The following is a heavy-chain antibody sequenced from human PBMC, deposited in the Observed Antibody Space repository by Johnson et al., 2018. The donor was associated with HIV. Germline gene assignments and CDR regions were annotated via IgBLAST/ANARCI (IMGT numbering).Heavy chain of an antibody. CDR3: AKDLNVGELFFPTHDAFDI. CDR1: GFTFDDYG. V-gene: IGHV3-20*04. J-gene: IGHJ3*02. CDR2: INWNGGNT. Sequence: VQLVESGGGVVQPGGSLRLSCAASGFTFDDYGMSWVRQAPGKGLEWVSGINWNGGNTGYADSVKGRFTISCDNAKKSLYLQMNSLRAEDTAIYYCAKDLNVGELFFPTHDAFDIWGQGTTVTVSS. D-gene: IGHD3-10*01.